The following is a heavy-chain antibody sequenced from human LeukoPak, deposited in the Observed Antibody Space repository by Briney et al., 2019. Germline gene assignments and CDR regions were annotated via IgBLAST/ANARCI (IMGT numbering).Heavy chain of an antibody. CDR2: IKPDGNEK. V-gene: IGHV3-7*01. J-gene: IGHJ4*02. CDR3: ASGNSFDY. Sequence: GGSLRLSCAASGFTFGISWMSWVRQAPGKGLECMANIKPDGNEKYYVDSVKGRFTVSRDNAKSSLFLQMNSLRADDTAVYFCASGNSFDYWGQGTLVTVSS. CDR1: GFTFGISW.